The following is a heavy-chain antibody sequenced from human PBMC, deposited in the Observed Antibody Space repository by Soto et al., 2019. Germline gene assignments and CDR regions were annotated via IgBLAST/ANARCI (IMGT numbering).Heavy chain of an antibody. Sequence: QVQQQQWGARLLKPSETLSLTCAVSGGSFSGYHWSWIRQSPGKGLEWIGEINPSGNTNFNPSLKSGVTIPRATSRNEISLRLSSVTAADTAVDYCARGLRIAYFSGSTSYYVFDIWGQGDLVTVSS. CDR3: ARGLRIAYFSGSTSYYVFDI. D-gene: IGHD3-10*01. V-gene: IGHV4-34*01. CDR1: GGSFSGYH. J-gene: IGHJ4*02. CDR2: INPSGNT.